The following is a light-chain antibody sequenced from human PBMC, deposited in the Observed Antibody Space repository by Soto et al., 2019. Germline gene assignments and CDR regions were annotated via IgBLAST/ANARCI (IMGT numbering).Light chain of an antibody. CDR3: LQRSNLPLT. CDR2: EAS. Sequence: EIVLTQSPATLSLSPGERATLSCRASQSVSRYLAWYQHKPGQTPRLLIYEASNRATGIPARFSGSGSGTDFTLTISSLEPEGVAVYYCLQRSNLPLTFGQGTRLEIK. J-gene: IGKJ5*01. V-gene: IGKV3-11*01. CDR1: QSVSRY.